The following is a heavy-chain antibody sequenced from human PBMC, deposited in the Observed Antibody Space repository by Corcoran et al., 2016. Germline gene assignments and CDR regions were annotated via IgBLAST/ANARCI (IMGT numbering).Heavy chain of an antibody. V-gene: IGHV1-3*01. J-gene: IGHJ4*02. CDR1: GYTFTSYA. CDR3: ARGGLYTGYSSGWDY. CDR2: INAGNGNT. Sequence: QVQLVQSGAEVKKPGASVKVSCKASGYTFTSYAMHWVRQAPGQRLEWMGWINAGNGNTKYSQKFQGRVTITRDTSASTAYMELSSLRSEDTAVDYCARGGLYTGYSSGWDYWGQGTLVTVSS. D-gene: IGHD6-19*01.